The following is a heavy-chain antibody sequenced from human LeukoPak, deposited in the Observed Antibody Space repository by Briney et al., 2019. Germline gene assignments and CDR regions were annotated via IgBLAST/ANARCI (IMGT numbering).Heavy chain of an antibody. CDR2: ISWNSGTI. CDR3: AKDGAYISKYFDY. V-gene: IGHV3-9*01. D-gene: IGHD1-1*01. CDR1: GFTFDDYA. J-gene: IGHJ4*02. Sequence: GGSLRLSCAASGFTFDDYAMHWVRQAQGKGLEWISGISWNSGTIGYADSVKGRFTISRDNAKNSLYLQMNSLRVEDTALYYCAKDGAYISKYFDYWGQATLVTVSS.